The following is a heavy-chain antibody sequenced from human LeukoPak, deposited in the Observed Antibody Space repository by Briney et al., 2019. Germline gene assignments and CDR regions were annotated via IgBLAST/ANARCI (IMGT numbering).Heavy chain of an antibody. Sequence: GGSLRLSCAASGFTFSSYSMNWVRQAPGKRLEWVSSISSSSSYIYYADSVKGRITISRDNAKNSLYLQMNSLRAEDTAVYYCALTAVVGTHTLDYWGQGTLVTVSS. J-gene: IGHJ4*02. CDR3: ALTAVVGTHTLDY. CDR2: ISSSSSYI. CDR1: GFTFSSYS. V-gene: IGHV3-21*01. D-gene: IGHD2-15*01.